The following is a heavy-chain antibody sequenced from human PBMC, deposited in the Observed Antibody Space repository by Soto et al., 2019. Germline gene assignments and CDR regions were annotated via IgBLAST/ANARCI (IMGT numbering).Heavy chain of an antibody. V-gene: IGHV1-69*13. CDR1: GGTFTTFG. CDR3: ARAAPMDAGDKYYFDV. Sequence: VKVCCEAPGGTFTTFGITSVRQAPGQGLEWMGGIIPFFGSANYAPKFQDRITVTADESTSTVYMDLRSLRSEDTAIYYCARAAPMDAGDKYYFDVWGQGALVTVAS. D-gene: IGHD3-9*01. J-gene: IGHJ4*02. CDR2: IIPFFGSA.